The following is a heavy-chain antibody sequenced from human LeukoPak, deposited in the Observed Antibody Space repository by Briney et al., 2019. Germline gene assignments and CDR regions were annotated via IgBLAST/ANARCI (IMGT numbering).Heavy chain of an antibody. CDR1: GGPFSGYF. D-gene: IGHD3-10*01. CDR2: IHNSGTT. V-gene: IGHV4-34*01. CDR3: ARRYYYNLGSFPFDF. Sequence: SETLSLTCAVSGGPFSGYFLSWIRQSSGKGLERMGEIHNSGTTNYNPALNSRVTISEDQSKNQFYLNLRSVPAADTAVYYCARRYYYNLGSFPFDFWGQGTLVTVSS. J-gene: IGHJ4*02.